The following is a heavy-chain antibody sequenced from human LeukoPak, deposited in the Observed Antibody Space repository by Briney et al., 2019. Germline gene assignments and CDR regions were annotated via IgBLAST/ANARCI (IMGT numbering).Heavy chain of an antibody. CDR3: ARHSSYYYYLDI. D-gene: IGHD3-22*01. V-gene: IGHV4-59*08. CDR2: IYYSGST. Sequence: SETLSLTCSVSGGSFSTYYWSWIRLPPGKGLEWIGYIYYSGSTDYNPSLKSRVTILVDTSKNQFSLKLSSVTAADTALYYCARHSSYYYYLDIWGQGTIVTVSS. J-gene: IGHJ3*02. CDR1: GGSFSTYY.